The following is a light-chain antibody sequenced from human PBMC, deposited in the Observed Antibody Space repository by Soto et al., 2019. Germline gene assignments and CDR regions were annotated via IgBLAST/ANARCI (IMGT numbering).Light chain of an antibody. J-gene: IGLJ1*01. CDR3: TSYTSSTTNYF. Sequence: QSVLTQPASVSGSPGQSITFSCTGTSSDIGGYNYVSWYQQHPGKAPKLMIYEVSNRPSGVSDRFSGSKSGNTASLTISGLQAEDEADYYCTSYTSSTTNYFFGTGTQLTVL. V-gene: IGLV2-14*01. CDR2: EVS. CDR1: SSDIGGYNY.